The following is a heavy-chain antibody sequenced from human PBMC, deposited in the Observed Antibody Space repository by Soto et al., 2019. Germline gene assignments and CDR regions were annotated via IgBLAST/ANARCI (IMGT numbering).Heavy chain of an antibody. CDR2: IYYSGST. CDR1: GGSISSSSYY. Sequence: QLQLQESGPGLVKPSETLSLTCTVSGGSISSSSYYWGWIRQPPGKGLEWIGSIYYSGSTYYNPSLHLRLPLSVATSKTQFSLKLSSVTAADTAVYYCATHGMHYSDTSRYYSSPYYFDYWGQGTLVTVSS. J-gene: IGHJ4*02. V-gene: IGHV4-39*01. D-gene: IGHD3-22*01. CDR3: ATHGMHYSDTSRYYSSPYYFDY.